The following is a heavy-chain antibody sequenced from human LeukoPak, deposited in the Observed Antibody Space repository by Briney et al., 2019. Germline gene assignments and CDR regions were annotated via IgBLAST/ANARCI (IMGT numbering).Heavy chain of an antibody. J-gene: IGHJ3*02. CDR1: GFTFSSYG. CDR2: ISGSGGST. D-gene: IGHD2-21*02. V-gene: IGHV3-23*01. CDR3: ARDYHSRAVVTAIKYAFDI. Sequence: GGSLRLSCAASGFTFSSYGMSWVRQAPGKGLEWVSAISGSGGSTYYADSVKGRFTISRDNAKNSLYLQMNSLRAEDTAVYYCARDYHSRAVVTAIKYAFDIWGQGTMVTVSS.